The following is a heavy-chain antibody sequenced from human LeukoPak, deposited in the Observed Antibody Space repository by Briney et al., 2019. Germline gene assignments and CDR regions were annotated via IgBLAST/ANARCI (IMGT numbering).Heavy chain of an antibody. J-gene: IGHJ6*03. CDR1: GLIVSSNY. V-gene: IGHV3-53*01. D-gene: IGHD2-2*01. CDR3: ARATKYCSSTSCYPPVGYYYYMDV. CDR2: IYSGGST. Sequence: GGSLRLSCAASGLIVSSNYMSWVRQAPGKGLEWVSVIYSGGSTYYADSVKGRFTISRDNSKNTLYLQMNSLRAEDTAVYYCARATKYCSSTSCYPPVGYYYYMDVWGKGTTVTVSS.